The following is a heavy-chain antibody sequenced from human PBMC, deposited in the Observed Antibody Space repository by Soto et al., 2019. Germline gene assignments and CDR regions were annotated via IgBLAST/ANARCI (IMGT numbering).Heavy chain of an antibody. CDR1: GFTFNSYA. CDR3: AKDPGSGWGPYYFDS. D-gene: IGHD6-19*01. CDR2: ISGSGGTT. V-gene: IGHV3-23*01. J-gene: IGHJ4*02. Sequence: EVQLLESGGGLVQPGGSLRLSCAASGFTFNSYAMSWVRQAPGKGLEWVSGISGSGGTTYYGDSVKGRFTISRDNSRNTLYLQMNSLRAEDTAIYYCAKDPGSGWGPYYFDSWGQGTLVTVSS.